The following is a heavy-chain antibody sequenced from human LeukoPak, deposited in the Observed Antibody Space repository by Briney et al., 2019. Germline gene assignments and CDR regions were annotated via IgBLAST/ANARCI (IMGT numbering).Heavy chain of an antibody. CDR3: ARDLSMVRGVRVY. D-gene: IGHD3-10*01. J-gene: IGHJ4*02. Sequence: ASVKVSCKASGYTFTGYYMHWVRQAPGQGLEWMGWINPNSGGTNYAQKFQGRVTMTRDTSISTAYMELSRLRYDDTAVYYCARDLSMVRGVRVYWGQGTLVTVSS. CDR1: GYTFTGYY. CDR2: INPNSGGT. V-gene: IGHV1-2*02.